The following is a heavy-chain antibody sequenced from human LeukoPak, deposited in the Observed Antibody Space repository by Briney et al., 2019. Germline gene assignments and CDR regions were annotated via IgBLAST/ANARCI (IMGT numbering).Heavy chain of an antibody. CDR2: IKQDGSEK. CDR3: ATPPAMVRGVIIDY. CDR1: GFTFSSYW. D-gene: IGHD3-10*01. Sequence: GRSLRLSCAASGFTFSSYWMSWIRQAPGKGLEWVANIKQDGSEKYYVDSVKGRFTISRDNAKNSLYLQMNSLRAEDTAVYYCATPPAMVRGVIIDYWGQGTLVTVSS. J-gene: IGHJ4*02. V-gene: IGHV3-7*01.